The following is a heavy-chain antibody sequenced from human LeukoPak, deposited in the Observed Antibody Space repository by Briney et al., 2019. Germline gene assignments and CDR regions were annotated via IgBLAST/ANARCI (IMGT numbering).Heavy chain of an antibody. D-gene: IGHD2-15*01. Sequence: ASVKVSCKASGATFSSYAISWVRQAPGQGLEWMGGIIPIFGTANYAQKFQGRVTITADKSTSTAYMELSSLRSEDTAVYYCASGYCSGGSCYSVFDYWGQGTLVTVSS. CDR3: ASGYCSGGSCYSVFDY. CDR1: GATFSSYA. V-gene: IGHV1-69*06. J-gene: IGHJ4*02. CDR2: IIPIFGTA.